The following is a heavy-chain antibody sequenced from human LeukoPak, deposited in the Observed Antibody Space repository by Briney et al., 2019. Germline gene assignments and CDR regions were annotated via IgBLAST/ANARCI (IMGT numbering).Heavy chain of an antibody. CDR3: VSGGDILTRYYRYYFDY. V-gene: IGHV3-30*01. Sequence: GGSLRLSCAASGFTFSSYAMHWVRQAPGKGLEWVAVISYDGSNKYYADSVKGRFTISRDNSKNTLYLQMNSLRAEDMAVYYCVSGGDILTRYYRYYFDYWGQGTLVTVSS. J-gene: IGHJ4*02. CDR2: ISYDGSNK. CDR1: GFTFSSYA. D-gene: IGHD3-9*01.